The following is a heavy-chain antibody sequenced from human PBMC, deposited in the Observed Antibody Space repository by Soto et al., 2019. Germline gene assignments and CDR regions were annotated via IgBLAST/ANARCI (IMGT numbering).Heavy chain of an antibody. CDR2: INPNSGGT. Sequence: GASVKVSCKASGYTFAGYYMHWVRQAPGQGLEWMGWINPNSGGTNYAQKFQGWVTMTRDTSISTAYMELSRLRSDDTAVYYCARDGSLLWFGEFDAFDIWGQGTMVTVS. D-gene: IGHD3-10*01. J-gene: IGHJ3*02. CDR3: ARDGSLLWFGEFDAFDI. V-gene: IGHV1-2*04. CDR1: GYTFAGYY.